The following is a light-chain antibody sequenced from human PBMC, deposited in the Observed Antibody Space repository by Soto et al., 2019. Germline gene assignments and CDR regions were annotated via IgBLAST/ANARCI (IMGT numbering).Light chain of an antibody. V-gene: IGKV3-20*01. CDR2: GAS. CDR3: QHYGTSRT. CDR1: QSVDSSY. J-gene: IGKJ1*01. Sequence: ETVLTQSPGTLSLSPGERATLSCRASQSVDSSYVAWYQHKPGHAPRLLLYGASTRATGVPDRFSGSGSGTDFTLTITRLEPEDFAVYYCQHYGTSRTFGQGTKVEIK.